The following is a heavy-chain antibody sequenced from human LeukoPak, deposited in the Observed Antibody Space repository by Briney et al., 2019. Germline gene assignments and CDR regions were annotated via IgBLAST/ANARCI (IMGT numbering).Heavy chain of an antibody. CDR1: GYSFTSYW. CDR3: ARQVGGPNWFDP. Sequence: GESLKISCKGSGYSFTSYWIGWVRQMPGKGLEWMGRIDPSDSYTNYSPSFQGHVTISADKSISTAYLQWSSLKASDTAMYYCARQVGGPNWFDPWGQGTLVTVSS. D-gene: IGHD2-15*01. J-gene: IGHJ5*02. V-gene: IGHV5-10-1*01. CDR2: IDPSDSYT.